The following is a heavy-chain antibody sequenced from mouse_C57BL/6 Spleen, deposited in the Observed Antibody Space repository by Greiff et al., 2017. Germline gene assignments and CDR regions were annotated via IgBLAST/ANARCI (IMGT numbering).Heavy chain of an antibody. D-gene: IGHD2-2*01. Sequence: VQLQQPGAELVRPGSSVKLSCKASGYTFTSYWMDWVKQRPGQGLEWIGNIYPSDSETHYNQKFKDKATLTVDKSSSTAYMPLSSLTSEDSAVYYCARAYGLRHWYFDVWGTGATVTVSS. CDR2: IYPSDSET. CDR1: GYTFTSYW. J-gene: IGHJ1*03. V-gene: IGHV1-61*01. CDR3: ARAYGLRHWYFDV.